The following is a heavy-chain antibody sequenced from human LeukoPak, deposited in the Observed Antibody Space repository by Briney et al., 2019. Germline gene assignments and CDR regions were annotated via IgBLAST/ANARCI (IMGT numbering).Heavy chain of an antibody. CDR2: IYYSGST. CDR3: ARGRHSSHYYYGMDV. J-gene: IGHJ6*02. V-gene: IGHV4-39*01. CDR1: GGSISSSSYY. D-gene: IGHD6-19*01. Sequence: SETLSLTCTVSGGSISSSSYYWGWIRQPPGKGLEWIGSIYYSGSTYYNPSLKSRVTISVDTSKNQFSLKLSSVTAADTAVYYCARGRHSSHYYYGMDVWGQGTTVTVSS.